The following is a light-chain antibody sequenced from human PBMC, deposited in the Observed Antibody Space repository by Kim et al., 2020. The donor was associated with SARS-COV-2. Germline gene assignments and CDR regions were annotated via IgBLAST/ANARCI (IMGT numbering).Light chain of an antibody. V-gene: IGKV1-39*01. J-gene: IGKJ1*01. CDR1: QSISSY. CDR2: AAS. CDR3: QQSYSTTGP. Sequence: VSVGERVTITCRARQSISSYLKWYKQKQGKAPKRLIYAASSVQSGVPSRFSGSGSGTDFTLTISSLQPEDFATYYCQQSYSTTGPFGQGTTVDIK.